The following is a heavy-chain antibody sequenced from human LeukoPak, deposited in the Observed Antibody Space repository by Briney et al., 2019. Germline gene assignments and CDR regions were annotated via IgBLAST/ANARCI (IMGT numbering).Heavy chain of an antibody. Sequence: SETLSLTCTVSGGSISSSSYYWGWIRQPPGKGLEWIVSIYYSGSTYYNPSLKSRVTISVDTPKNQFSLKLSSVTAADTAVYYCARALYYDSSGYWHKIDAFDIWGQGTTVTVSS. CDR2: IYYSGST. CDR3: ARALYYDSSGYWHKIDAFDI. CDR1: GGSISSSSYY. D-gene: IGHD3-22*01. V-gene: IGHV4-39*07. J-gene: IGHJ3*02.